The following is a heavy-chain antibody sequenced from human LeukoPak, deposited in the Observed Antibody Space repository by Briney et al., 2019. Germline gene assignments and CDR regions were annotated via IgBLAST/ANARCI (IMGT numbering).Heavy chain of an antibody. Sequence: SETLSLTCTVSGGSISSYYWSWIRQPAGKGLEWIGRIYTSGSTNYNPSLKRRVTMSVDTSKNQFSLKLSSVTAADTAVYYCARDLRSSYGDYDGYYFDYWGQGTLVTVSS. D-gene: IGHD4-17*01. CDR3: ARDLRSSYGDYDGYYFDY. V-gene: IGHV4-4*07. CDR2: IYTSGST. J-gene: IGHJ4*02. CDR1: GGSISSYY.